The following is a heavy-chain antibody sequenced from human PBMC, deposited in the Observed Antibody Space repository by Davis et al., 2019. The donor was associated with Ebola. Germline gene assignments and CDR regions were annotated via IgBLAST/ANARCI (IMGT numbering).Heavy chain of an antibody. V-gene: IGHV1-46*01. J-gene: IGHJ4*02. Sequence: AASVKVSCKASGYTFTNYYMHWVRQAPGQGLEWMGIINPSGGSTSYAQKFQGRVTMTRDTSTSTVYMELRSLTSDDTAMYFCARDRRLSHDYIAGSYPSDYWGQGTLVTVSS. CDR2: INPSGGST. CDR1: GYTFTNYY. D-gene: IGHD3-16*02. CDR3: ARDRRLSHDYIAGSYPSDY.